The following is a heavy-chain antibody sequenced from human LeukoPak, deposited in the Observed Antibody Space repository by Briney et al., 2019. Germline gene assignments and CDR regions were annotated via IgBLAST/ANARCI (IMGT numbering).Heavy chain of an antibody. CDR1: GFTFSSYS. D-gene: IGHD6-13*01. CDR2: ISDDSKYI. CDR3: AKALAAAGAFDY. J-gene: IGHJ4*02. V-gene: IGHV3-21*04. Sequence: GGSLRLSCAASGFTFSSYSMNWVRQAPGKGLEWVSSISDDSKYIYYADSVKGRFSISRDNAKRSLYLQMNSLRAEDTAVYYCAKALAAAGAFDYWGQGTLVTVSS.